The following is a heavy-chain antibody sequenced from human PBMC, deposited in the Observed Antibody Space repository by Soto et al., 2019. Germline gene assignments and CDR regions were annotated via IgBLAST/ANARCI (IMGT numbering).Heavy chain of an antibody. J-gene: IGHJ4*02. CDR2: ISGSGGST. V-gene: IGHV3-23*01. CDR3: AKALRYFDWLPEYYFDY. Sequence: GGSLSLSCAASGFTFSSYAMSWVRQAPGKGLEWVSAISGSGGSTYYADSVKGRFTISRDNSKNTLYLQMNSLRAEDTAVYYCAKALRYFDWLPEYYFDYWGQGTLVTVSS. CDR1: GFTFSSYA. D-gene: IGHD3-9*01.